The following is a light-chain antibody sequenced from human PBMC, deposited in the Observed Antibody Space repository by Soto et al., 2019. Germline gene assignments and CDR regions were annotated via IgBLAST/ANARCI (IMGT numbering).Light chain of an antibody. CDR1: SSDVGSYNL. J-gene: IGLJ3*02. V-gene: IGLV2-23*01. CDR2: EGS. CDR3: CSYAGSSTWV. Sequence: QSALTQPASVSGSPVQSITISCTGTSSDVGSYNLVSWYQQHPGKAPKLMIYEGSKRPSGVSNRFAGSKSGNTASLTISGLQDEDEADYYCCSYAGSSTWVFGGGTKLTVL.